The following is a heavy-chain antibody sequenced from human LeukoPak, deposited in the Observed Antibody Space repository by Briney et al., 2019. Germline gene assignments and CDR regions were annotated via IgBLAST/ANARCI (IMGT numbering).Heavy chain of an antibody. Sequence: QSGGSLRLSCAASGFTFSSYAMSWVRQAPGKGLEWVSAISGSGGSTYYADSVKGRFTISRDNSKNTLYLQMNSLRAEDTAVYYCAKDSVVVPADVVIDDYWGQGTLVTVSS. V-gene: IGHV3-23*01. CDR3: AKDSVVVPADVVIDDY. D-gene: IGHD2-2*01. J-gene: IGHJ4*02. CDR1: GFTFSSYA. CDR2: ISGSGGST.